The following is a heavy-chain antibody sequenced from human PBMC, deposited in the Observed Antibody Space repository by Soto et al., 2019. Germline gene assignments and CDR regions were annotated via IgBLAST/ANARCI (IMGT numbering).Heavy chain of an antibody. J-gene: IGHJ6*02. V-gene: IGHV4-59*04. CDR2: IYSTEST. CDR3: ARLNGYCVSTGCHGYYGMDV. Sequence: ASETLSLTCTVAGGSIGSYYWSWIRQPPGKGLEWIGYIYSTESTYYNPSLLSRVTISADTSMNEFSLRLSSVTAADTAVYYCARLNGYCVSTGCHGYYGMDVWGQGTTVTVSS. CDR1: GGSIGSYY. D-gene: IGHD2-2*03.